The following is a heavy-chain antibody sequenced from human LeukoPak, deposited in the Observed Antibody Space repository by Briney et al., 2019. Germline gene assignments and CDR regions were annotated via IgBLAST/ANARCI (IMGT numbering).Heavy chain of an antibody. D-gene: IGHD3-22*01. Sequence: GGSLRLSCAASGFTFSSYAMSWVRQAPGKGLEWVSAISGSGGSTYYADSVKGRFTISRDNSKNTLYLQMNSLRAEDTAVYYCARNPFYDSSGYHDYWGQGTLVTVSS. CDR2: ISGSGGST. CDR3: ARNPFYDSSGYHDY. V-gene: IGHV3-23*01. CDR1: GFTFSSYA. J-gene: IGHJ4*02.